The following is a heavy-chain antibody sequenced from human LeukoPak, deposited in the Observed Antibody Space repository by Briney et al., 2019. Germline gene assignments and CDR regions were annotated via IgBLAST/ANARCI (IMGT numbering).Heavy chain of an antibody. Sequence: GGSLRLSCAASGFIFSDYSMNWVRQAPGKGLEWISYVGIDSGNTKYADSVKGRSTISGDNAKKSLYLQMNSLRVEDTAVYYCARDYRFAFDNWGQGTLVTVSS. J-gene: IGHJ4*02. CDR2: VGIDSGNT. CDR3: ARDYRFAFDN. CDR1: GFIFSDYS. V-gene: IGHV3-21*05.